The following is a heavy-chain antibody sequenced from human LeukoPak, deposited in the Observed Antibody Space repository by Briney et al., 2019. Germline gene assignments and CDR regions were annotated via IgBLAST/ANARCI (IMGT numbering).Heavy chain of an antibody. CDR1: GGSISSGGYY. D-gene: IGHD6-13*01. CDR3: AREINGSSSSDYYGMDV. J-gene: IGHJ6*02. CDR2: IYYSGST. V-gene: IGHV4-31*03. Sequence: SETLSLTCTVSGGSISSGGYYWSWIRQHPGKGLEWIGYIYYSGSTYYNPSLKSRVTISVDTSKNQFSLKLSSVTAADTAVYYCAREINGSSSSDYYGMDVWGQGTTVTVSS.